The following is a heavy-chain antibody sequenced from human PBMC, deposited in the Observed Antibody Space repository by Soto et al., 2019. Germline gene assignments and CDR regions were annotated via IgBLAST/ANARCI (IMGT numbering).Heavy chain of an antibody. D-gene: IGHD3-3*01. CDR3: ARHDGPVFWSGWPVPNCFDP. V-gene: IGHV4-59*08. Sequence: SETLSLTCTVSGGSISSYYWSWIRQPPGKGLEWIGYIYYSGSTNYNPSLKSRVTISVDTSKNQFSLKLSSVTAADTAVYYCARHDGPVFWSGWPVPNCFDPGGQETLVTVS. CDR2: IYYSGST. CDR1: GGSISSYY. J-gene: IGHJ5*02.